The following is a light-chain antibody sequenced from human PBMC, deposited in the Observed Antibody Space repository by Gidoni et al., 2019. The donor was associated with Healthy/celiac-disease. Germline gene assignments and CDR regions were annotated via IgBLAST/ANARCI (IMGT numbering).Light chain of an antibody. Sequence: EIVLTQSPATLSLSPGERATLTCRASQSVSIYLAWYQQNPGQAPRLLIYDASNRATGITARFSGSGSGTDFTLTISSLEPEDFAVYSCQQRSNWPPLYTFGQGTKLEIK. V-gene: IGKV3-11*01. CDR3: QQRSNWPPLYT. CDR2: DAS. CDR1: QSVSIY. J-gene: IGKJ2*01.